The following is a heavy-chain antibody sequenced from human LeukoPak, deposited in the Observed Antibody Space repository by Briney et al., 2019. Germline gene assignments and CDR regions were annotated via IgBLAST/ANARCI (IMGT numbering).Heavy chain of an antibody. CDR3: ARGVADY. Sequence: ASVKVSCKASGYTFTGYYMHWVRQAPGQGLEWMGWMNPNSGNTGYAQKFQGRVTMTRNTSISTAYMELSSLRSEDTAVYYCARGVADYWGQGTLVTVSS. J-gene: IGHJ4*02. CDR2: MNPNSGNT. V-gene: IGHV1-8*02. CDR1: GYTFTGYY.